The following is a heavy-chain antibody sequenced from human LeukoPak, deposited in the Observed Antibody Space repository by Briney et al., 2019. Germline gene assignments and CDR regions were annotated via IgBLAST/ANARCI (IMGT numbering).Heavy chain of an antibody. CDR1: GYTFTGFY. Sequence: ASVKVSCKASGYTFTGFYIHWVRQAPGQGLEWMGWINPNSGSTKYAQRFQGRVTMTRDTSISTAYMELNSLRSDDTAVYYCARDSRFDYQLLFDVWGKGTTVTVSS. CDR3: ARDSRFDYQLLFDV. V-gene: IGHV1-2*02. CDR2: INPNSGST. D-gene: IGHD2-2*01. J-gene: IGHJ6*04.